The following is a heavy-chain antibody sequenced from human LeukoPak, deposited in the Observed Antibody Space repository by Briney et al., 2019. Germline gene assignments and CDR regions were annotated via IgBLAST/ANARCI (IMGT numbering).Heavy chain of an antibody. CDR3: ARDESWFDP. CDR2: IYYSGST. J-gene: IGHJ5*02. V-gene: IGHV4-59*12. Sequence: SETLSLPCPVAGGSISSYYWSWIRQPPGKGLEWIGYIYYSGSTNYNPSLKSRVTISVDTSKNQFSLKLSSVTAADTAVYYCARDESWFDPWGQGTLVTVSS. CDR1: GGSISSYY.